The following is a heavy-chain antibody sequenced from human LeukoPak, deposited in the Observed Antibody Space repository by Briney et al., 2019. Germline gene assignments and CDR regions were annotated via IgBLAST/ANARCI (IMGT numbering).Heavy chain of an antibody. CDR2: INPNSGGK. CDR1: GYTFTGYY. V-gene: IGHV1-2*06. J-gene: IGHJ4*02. D-gene: IGHD3-9*01. CDR3: AICYYDILTGYYNDGY. Sequence: AXVKVSCKASGYTFTGYYMQWVRQAPGQGVEGMGRINPNSGGKKYEQKFQGRVTMTRETSIRTAYMEVSRLRSDDTAVYYCAICYYDILTGYYNDGYWGQGTLVTVSS.